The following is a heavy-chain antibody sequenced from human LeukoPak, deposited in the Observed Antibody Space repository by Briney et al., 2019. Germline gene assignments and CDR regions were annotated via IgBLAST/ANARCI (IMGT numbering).Heavy chain of an antibody. J-gene: IGHJ6*02. CDR3: ARGLGDYYYGMDV. CDR2: ISSSSSYI. Sequence: GGSLRLSCAASGFTFSSYAMSWVRQTPGKGLEWVSSISSSSSYIYYADSVKGRFTISRDNAKNSLYLQMNSLRAEDTAVYYCARGLGDYYYGMDVWGQGTTVTVSS. V-gene: IGHV3-21*01. CDR1: GFTFSSYA.